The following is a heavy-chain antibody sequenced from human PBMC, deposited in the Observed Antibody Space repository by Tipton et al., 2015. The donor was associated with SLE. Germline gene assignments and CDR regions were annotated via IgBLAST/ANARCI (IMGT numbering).Heavy chain of an antibody. Sequence: QVQLVQSGAEVKKPGASVKVSCKASGDTFTSNYMHWVRQAPGQGLEWMGIINPSGDTKFYAQKFQGRVTMTRDTSTNTVYKELSSLRSGDTAIYYCARDLIRGRGHGWFDPWGQGTLVTVSS. CDR1: GDTFTSNY. D-gene: IGHD3-16*01. CDR2: INPSGDTK. CDR3: ARDLIRGRGHGWFDP. V-gene: IGHV1-46*01. J-gene: IGHJ5*02.